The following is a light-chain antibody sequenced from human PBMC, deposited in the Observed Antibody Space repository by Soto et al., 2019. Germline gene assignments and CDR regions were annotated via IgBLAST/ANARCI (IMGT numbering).Light chain of an antibody. CDR3: QQAYTVPLT. Sequence: DIQMTQSPSSLPASVGDRVTITCRASQNIYFFLNWYQQGPGKAPNLLMYHASTLQSGVPSRFSGSGSGTDFTLTISSLQPEDSATYYCQQAYTVPLTFGQRTKVEVK. V-gene: IGKV1-39*01. CDR1: QNIYFF. J-gene: IGKJ1*01. CDR2: HAS.